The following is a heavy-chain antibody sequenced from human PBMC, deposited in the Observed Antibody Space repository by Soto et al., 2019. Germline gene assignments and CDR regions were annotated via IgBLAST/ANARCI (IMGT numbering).Heavy chain of an antibody. D-gene: IGHD3-3*01. J-gene: IGHJ6*02. CDR2: INHSGST. CDR3: ARVPLRSYGMYV. CDR1: GGSFSGYY. Sequence: QVQLQQWGAGLLKPSETLSLTCAVYGGSFSGYYWSWIRQPPGKGLEWIGEINHSGSTNYNPSLKSRVTISVDTSKNQFSLKLSSVTAADTAVYYCARVPLRSYGMYVWGQGTTVTVSS. V-gene: IGHV4-34*01.